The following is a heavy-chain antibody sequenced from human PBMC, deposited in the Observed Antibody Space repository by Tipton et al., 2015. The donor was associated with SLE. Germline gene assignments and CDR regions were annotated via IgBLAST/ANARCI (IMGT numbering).Heavy chain of an antibody. Sequence: TLSLTCTVSGGSISLYYWSWIRQPPGKGLEWIGYIYYRGSTNYNPSLKSRVTTSVDRSTNQFSLKLSSVTAADTAVYYCAVITGTLVDYWAQGTLVTVSS. D-gene: IGHD1-20*01. CDR1: GGSISLYY. CDR3: AVITGTLVDY. V-gene: IGHV4-59*07. J-gene: IGHJ4*02. CDR2: IYYRGST.